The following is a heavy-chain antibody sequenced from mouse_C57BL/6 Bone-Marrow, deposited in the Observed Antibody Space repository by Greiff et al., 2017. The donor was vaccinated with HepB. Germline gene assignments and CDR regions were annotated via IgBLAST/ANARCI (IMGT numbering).Heavy chain of an antibody. Sequence: VKLMESGAELVKPGASVTLSCTASGFNFKDYYINWVKQRPGQGLEWIARIYPGSGNTYYNEKFKGKATVTAEKASSTAYMQLISLTSEDSAVYFCATVGSAIVATRYFDVWGTGTTVTVSS. CDR2: IYPGSGNT. CDR1: GFNFKDYY. D-gene: IGHD1-1*01. CDR3: ATVGSAIVATRYFDV. V-gene: IGHV1-76*01. J-gene: IGHJ1*03.